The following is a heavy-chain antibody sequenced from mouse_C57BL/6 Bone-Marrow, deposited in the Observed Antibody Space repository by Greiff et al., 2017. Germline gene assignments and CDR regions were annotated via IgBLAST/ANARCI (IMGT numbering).Heavy chain of an antibody. V-gene: IGHV3-6*01. CDR3: AMMVTSYFDY. Sequence: EVKLQESGPGLVKPSQSLSLTCSVTGYSITSGYYWNWIRQFPGNKLEWMGYISYDGSNNYDPSLKNRISITRDTSKNQFFLKLNSVTTEDTATCYCAMMVTSYFDYWGQGTTLTVSS. J-gene: IGHJ2*01. D-gene: IGHD2-3*01. CDR2: ISYDGSN. CDR1: GYSITSGYY.